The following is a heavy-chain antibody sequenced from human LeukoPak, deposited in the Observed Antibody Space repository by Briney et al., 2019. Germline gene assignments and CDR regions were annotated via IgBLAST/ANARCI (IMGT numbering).Heavy chain of an antibody. V-gene: IGHV5-51*01. CDR1: GYDFSTYW. J-gene: IGHJ3*02. D-gene: IGHD2-2*01. CDR2: IYPDDSDT. CDR3: ARDGPVPATADAFDI. Sequence: GESLKVSCKGSGYDFSTYWIGWVRQMPGQGLEWMGIIYPDDSDTRNSPSLQGRVTISADKSISTVYLQWSSLKASDTAMYYCARDGPVPATADAFDIWGQGTMVTVSS.